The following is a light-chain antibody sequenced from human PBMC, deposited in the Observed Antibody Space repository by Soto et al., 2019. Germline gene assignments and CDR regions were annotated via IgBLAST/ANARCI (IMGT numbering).Light chain of an antibody. J-gene: IGKJ2*01. CDR2: GAS. CDR1: QSVSSRF. V-gene: IGKV3-20*01. Sequence: EIVLTQSPGTLSLSPGERATLSCRASQSVSSRFLAWYQQKPGQAPRLLISGASSRATGIPVRFSGSGSGTDFTLTISGLQSEDFAVYFCQQYDTWPSFGQGTKLQIK. CDR3: QQYDTWPS.